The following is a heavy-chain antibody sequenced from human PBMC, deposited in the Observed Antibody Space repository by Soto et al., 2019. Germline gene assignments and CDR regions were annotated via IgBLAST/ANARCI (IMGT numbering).Heavy chain of an antibody. CDR2: IKSKTDGGTT. J-gene: IGHJ6*02. D-gene: IGHD3-22*01. Sequence: PGGSLSLSCAASGFTFSNAWMNWVRPAPGKGLEWVGRIKSKTDGGTTDYAAPVKGRFTISRDDSKNTLYLQMNSLKTEDTAVYYCTTDPRYYYDSSGPPLDVWGQGTTVTVSS. V-gene: IGHV3-15*07. CDR1: GFTFSNAW. CDR3: TTDPRYYYDSSGPPLDV.